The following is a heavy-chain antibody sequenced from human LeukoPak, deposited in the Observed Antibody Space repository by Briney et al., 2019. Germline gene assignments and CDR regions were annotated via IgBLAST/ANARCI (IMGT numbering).Heavy chain of an antibody. CDR1: GGSISSYY. D-gene: IGHD6-13*01. CDR2: IYYSGST. J-gene: IGHJ4*02. V-gene: IGHV4-59*08. CDR3: ARRPYSSSWYFAY. Sequence: SETLSLTCTVSGGSISSYYWSWIRQPPGKGLEWIGYIYYSGSTNYNPSLKSRVTISVDTSKNQFSLKLSSVTAADTAVYYCARRPYSSSWYFAYWGQGTLVTVSS.